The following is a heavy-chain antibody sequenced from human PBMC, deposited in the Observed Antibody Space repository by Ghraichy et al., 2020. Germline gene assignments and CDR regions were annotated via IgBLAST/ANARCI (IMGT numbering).Heavy chain of an antibody. CDR3: ARDTGVGATTRYFDY. CDR1: DDTFSNYG. CDR2: ISAYNGNT. Sequence: ASVKVSCKASDDTFSNYGISWVRQAPGQGLEWMGWISAYNGNTNYAQKLQGRVILTTDTSTSTAYMEVRSLRSDDTAVYYCARDTGVGATTRYFDYWGQGTLVTVSS. V-gene: IGHV1-18*04. D-gene: IGHD1-26*01. J-gene: IGHJ4*02.